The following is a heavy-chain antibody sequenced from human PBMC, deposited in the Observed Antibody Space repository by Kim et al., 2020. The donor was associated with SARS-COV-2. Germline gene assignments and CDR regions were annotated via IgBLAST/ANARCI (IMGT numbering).Heavy chain of an antibody. CDR1: GGSISSGGYY. J-gene: IGHJ4*02. D-gene: IGHD6-13*01. V-gene: IGHV4-31*03. CDR3: ARDWAAAAGGFDY. Sequence: SETLSLTCTVSGGSISSGGYYWSWIRQHRGKGLEWIGYIYYSGSTYYNPSLKSRVTISVDTSKNQFSLKLSSVTAADTAVYYCARDWAAAAGGFDYWGQGTLVTVSS. CDR2: IYYSGST.